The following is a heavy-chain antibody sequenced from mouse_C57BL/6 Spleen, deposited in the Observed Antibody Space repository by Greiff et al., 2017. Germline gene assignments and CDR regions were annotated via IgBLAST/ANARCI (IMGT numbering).Heavy chain of an antibody. Sequence: QVQLQQPGAELVRPGTSVKLSCKASGYTFTSYWMHWVKQRPGQGLEWIGVIDPSDSYTNYNQKFKGKATLTVDTSSSTAYMQLSSLTSEDSAVYYCARWGKNYAPYYFDYWGQGTTLTVSS. J-gene: IGHJ2*01. CDR1: GYTFTSYW. V-gene: IGHV1-59*01. CDR2: IDPSDSYT. D-gene: IGHD1-1*02. CDR3: ARWGKNYAPYYFDY.